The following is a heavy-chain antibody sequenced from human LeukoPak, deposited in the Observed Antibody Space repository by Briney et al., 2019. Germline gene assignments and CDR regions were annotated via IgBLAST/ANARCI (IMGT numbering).Heavy chain of an antibody. CDR2: IRYDGSNK. Sequence: GGSLRLSCAASGFTFSSYGMHWVRQAPGKGLEWVAFIRYDGSNKYYADSVKGRFTISRDNSKNTLYLQMNSLRAEDTAVYYCAEDDLWFGESVGYWGQGTLVTVSS. CDR1: GFTFSSYG. J-gene: IGHJ4*02. V-gene: IGHV3-30*02. CDR3: AEDDLWFGESVGY. D-gene: IGHD3-10*01.